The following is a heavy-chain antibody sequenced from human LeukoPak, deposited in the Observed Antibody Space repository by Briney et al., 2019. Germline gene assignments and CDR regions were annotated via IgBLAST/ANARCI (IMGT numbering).Heavy chain of an antibody. CDR3: ARFIVGATHTEYFDY. Sequence: ASVKVSCKASGGTFSSYAINWVRQAPGQGLEWMGRIIPILGIANYAQKFQGRVTITADKSTSTAYMELSSLRSEDTAVYYCARFIVGATHTEYFDYWGQGTLVTVSS. D-gene: IGHD1-26*01. V-gene: IGHV1-69*04. CDR2: IIPILGIA. J-gene: IGHJ4*02. CDR1: GGTFSSYA.